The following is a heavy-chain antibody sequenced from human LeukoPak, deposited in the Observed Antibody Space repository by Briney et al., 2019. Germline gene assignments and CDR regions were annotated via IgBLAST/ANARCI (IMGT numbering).Heavy chain of an antibody. J-gene: IGHJ5*02. CDR3: TGGIGWLCDT. Sequence: PGRSLRLSCAASGFTFSSYGMHWVRQAPGKGLEWVAVIWYDGSNKYYADSVKGRFTISRDNSKNTLYLQMNSLRAEDTAMYFCTGGIGWLCDTWGQGTLVTVSS. CDR2: IWYDGSNK. D-gene: IGHD6-19*01. CDR1: GFTFSSYG. V-gene: IGHV3-33*01.